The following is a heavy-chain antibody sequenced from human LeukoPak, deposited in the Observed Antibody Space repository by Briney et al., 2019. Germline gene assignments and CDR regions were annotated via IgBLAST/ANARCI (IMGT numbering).Heavy chain of an antibody. J-gene: IGHJ4*02. V-gene: IGHV3-30-3*01. CDR3: ATEIAVGLRYFDY. CDR1: GFTVSSNH. CDR2: VSYDGSTK. D-gene: IGHD6-19*01. Sequence: GGSLRLSCAASGFTVSSNHMSWVRQAPGTGLEWVAIVSYDGSTKYYAASVEGRFTISRDNSKNTLYLQMNSLRPEDTAVYYCATEIAVGLRYFDYWGQGTLVTVSS.